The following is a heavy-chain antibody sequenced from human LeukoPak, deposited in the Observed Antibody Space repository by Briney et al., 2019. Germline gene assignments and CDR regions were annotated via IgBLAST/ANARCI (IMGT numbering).Heavy chain of an antibody. CDR2: MHFSGST. CDR1: GGSISSYY. Sequence: SETLSLTCTVSGGSISSYYWSWIRQPPGKGLEWIGYMHFSGSTNYNPSLKSRVTISVDTSKNQFSLKLSSVTAADTAVYYCAGGEERIAAAGSQGGPGPNWFDPWGQGTLVTVSS. J-gene: IGHJ5*02. CDR3: AGGEERIAAAGSQGGPGPNWFDP. V-gene: IGHV4-59*12. D-gene: IGHD6-13*01.